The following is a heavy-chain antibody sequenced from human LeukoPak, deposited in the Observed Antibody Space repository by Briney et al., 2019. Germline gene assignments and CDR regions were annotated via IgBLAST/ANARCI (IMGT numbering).Heavy chain of an antibody. CDR3: ARQTGAAAGSFDY. D-gene: IGHD6-13*01. CDR1: GGSISTSSYY. CDR2: IYYSGST. V-gene: IGHV4-39*01. Sequence: SETLSLTCTVSGGSISTSSYYWAWIRQPPGKGLEWIGSIYYSGSTYYNPSLKSRVTISVDTSKQQFSLKLSSLTAADTAVYYCARQTGAAAGSFDYWGQGTLVTVSS. J-gene: IGHJ4*02.